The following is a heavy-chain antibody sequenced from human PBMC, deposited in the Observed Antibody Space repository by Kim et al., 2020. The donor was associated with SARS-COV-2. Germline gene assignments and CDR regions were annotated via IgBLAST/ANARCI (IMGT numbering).Heavy chain of an antibody. D-gene: IGHD6-19*01. CDR3: ARVGSSGRKPYYFDY. CDR2: INTNTGNP. V-gene: IGHV7-4-1*02. Sequence: ASVKVSCKASGYTFTSYAMNWVRQAPGQGLEWMGWINTNTGNPTYAQGFTGRFVFSLDTSVSTAYLQISSLKAEDTAVYYCARVGSSGRKPYYFDYWGQGTLVTVSS. J-gene: IGHJ4*02. CDR1: GYTFTSYA.